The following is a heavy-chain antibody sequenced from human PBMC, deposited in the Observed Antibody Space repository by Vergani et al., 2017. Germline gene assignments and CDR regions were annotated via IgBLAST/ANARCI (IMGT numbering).Heavy chain of an antibody. J-gene: IGHJ6*02. CDR2: ISGSGGST. Sequence: EVQLLESGGGLVQPGGSLRLSCAASGFTFSSYAMSWVRQAPGKGLEWVSAISGSGGSTYYADSVKGRFTISRDNSKNTLYLQMNSLGAEDTAVYYCAKGTAYYYYGMDVWGQGTTVTVSS. CDR3: AKGTAYYYYGMDV. V-gene: IGHV3-23*01. CDR1: GFTFSSYA. D-gene: IGHD1-1*01.